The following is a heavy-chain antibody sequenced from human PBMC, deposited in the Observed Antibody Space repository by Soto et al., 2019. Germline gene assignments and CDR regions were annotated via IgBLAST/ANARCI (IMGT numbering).Heavy chain of an antibody. V-gene: IGHV1-18*01. CDR2: ISAYNGNT. J-gene: IGHJ6*02. CDR3: ARAGAPGIAARPPIRPYGMDV. Sequence: ASVKVSCKASGYTFTSYGISWVRQAPGQGLEWMGWISAYNGNTNYAQKLQGRVTMTTDTSTSTAYMELRSLRSDDTAVYYCARAGAPGIAARPPIRPYGMDVWGQGTTVTVS. CDR1: GYTFTSYG. D-gene: IGHD6-6*01.